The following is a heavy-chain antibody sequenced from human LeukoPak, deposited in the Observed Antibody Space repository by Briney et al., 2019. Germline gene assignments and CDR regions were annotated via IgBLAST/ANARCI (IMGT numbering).Heavy chain of an antibody. D-gene: IGHD2-15*01. CDR2: ITSGSSYI. CDR3: ARVYCRSGSCYSFDN. V-gene: IGHV3-21*01. Sequence: GGSLRLSCAASGFTFSSYAMNWVRQAPGKGLEWVSSITSGSSYIYYADSVKGRFTISRDNAKNSLYLQMNSLGAEDTAVYYCARVYCRSGSCYSFDNWGQGTLVTVSS. J-gene: IGHJ4*02. CDR1: GFTFSSYA.